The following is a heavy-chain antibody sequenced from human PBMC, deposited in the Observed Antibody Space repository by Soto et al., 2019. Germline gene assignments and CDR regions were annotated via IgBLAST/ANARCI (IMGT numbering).Heavy chain of an antibody. CDR1: GYTFTSYA. CDR2: INAGNGNT. V-gene: IGHV1-3*01. Sequence: QVQLVQSGAEVKKPGASVKVSCKASGYTFTSYAMHWVRQAPGQRLEWMGWINAGNGNTKYSQKFQGRVTITRDTSASTAYMELSSLRSEDTAVYYCARVLSKDVVVVAAPWGAFDSWGQGTMVTVSS. CDR3: ARVLSKDVVVVAAPWGAFDS. J-gene: IGHJ3*02. D-gene: IGHD2-15*01.